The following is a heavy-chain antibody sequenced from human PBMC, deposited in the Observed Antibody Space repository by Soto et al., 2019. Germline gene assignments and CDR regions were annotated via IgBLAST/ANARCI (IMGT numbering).Heavy chain of an antibody. CDR3: AATPGSNWNYVGVDYYDYMDV. CDR2: ISYDGSNK. Sequence: QVQLVESGGGVVQPGRSLRLSCAASGFTFSSYGMHWVRQAPGKGLEWVAVISYDGSNKYYADSVKGRFTISRDNSMNTLYLQMNSLRAEDTAVYYCAATPGSNWNYVGVDYYDYMDVWGKGTTVTVSS. V-gene: IGHV3-30*03. CDR1: GFTFSSYG. J-gene: IGHJ6*03. D-gene: IGHD1-7*01.